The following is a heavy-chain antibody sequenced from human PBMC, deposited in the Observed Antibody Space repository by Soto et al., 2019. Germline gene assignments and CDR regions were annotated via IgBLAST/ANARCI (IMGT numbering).Heavy chain of an antibody. V-gene: IGHV3-33*01. CDR1: GFSFSDYG. Sequence: VQLVESGAGVVQPGRSLRLSCAAYGFSFSDYGMHWVRQAPGKGLEWVAAIWYDGSHKYHADSVKDRFTISRDNSKNTLYLQMDSLRAEDTAVYYCARGATIERGERDFDYWGQGALVTVSS. CDR3: ARGATIERGERDFDY. CDR2: IWYDGSHK. D-gene: IGHD4-17*01. J-gene: IGHJ4*02.